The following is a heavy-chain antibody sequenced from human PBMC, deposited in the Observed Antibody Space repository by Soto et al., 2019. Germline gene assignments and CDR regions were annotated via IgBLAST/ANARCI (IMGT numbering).Heavy chain of an antibody. D-gene: IGHD6-6*01. J-gene: IGHJ6*02. CDR2: ISGRGGST. Sequence: GGSLRLSCAASGFTFSSYAMSWVRQAPGKGLEWVSAISGRGGSTYYADSVKGRFTISRDNSKNTLYLQMNSLRAEDTAVYYCAKDSIAARGFYYYYGMDVWGQGTTVTVSS. V-gene: IGHV3-23*01. CDR3: AKDSIAARGFYYYYGMDV. CDR1: GFTFSSYA.